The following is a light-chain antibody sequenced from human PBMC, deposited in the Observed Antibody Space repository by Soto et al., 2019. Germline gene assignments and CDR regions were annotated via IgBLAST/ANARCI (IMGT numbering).Light chain of an antibody. J-gene: IGKJ4*01. CDR1: QSVSSN. CDR2: GAS. CDR3: QLYNNWPPLT. Sequence: EIVMTQSPATLSVSPGERATLSCRASQSVSSNLAWYQQKPGQAPRLLIYGASTRATGIPARFSGSGSGTEFTLTISSLQSEDFAVYYCQLYNNWPPLTFGGETKVEIK. V-gene: IGKV3-15*01.